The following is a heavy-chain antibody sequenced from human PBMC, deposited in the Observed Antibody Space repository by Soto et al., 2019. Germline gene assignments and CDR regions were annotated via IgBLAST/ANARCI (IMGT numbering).Heavy chain of an antibody. CDR3: AKDRLVARADYYYSYGMDC. J-gene: IGHJ6*02. V-gene: IGHV3-23*01. CDR2: ISGSGGST. Sequence: PGGSLRLSCAASGFTFSSYAMSWVRQAPGKGLEWVSAISGSGGSTYYADSVKGRFTISRDNSKNTLYLQMNSLRAEDTAVYYCAKDRLVARADYYYSYGMDCSGQGTTVTVSS. D-gene: IGHD5-12*01. CDR1: GFTFSSYA.